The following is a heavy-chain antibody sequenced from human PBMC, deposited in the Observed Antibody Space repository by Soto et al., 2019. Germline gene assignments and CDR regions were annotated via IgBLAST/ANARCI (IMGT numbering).Heavy chain of an antibody. Sequence: SETLSLTCTVSGGSISSYYWSWIRQPPGKGLEWIGYIYYSGNTNYNPSLKSRVTISVDTSKNQFSLKLSSVTAADTAVYYCARHRRLGYYGSGSYVTTIDYYYYYGMDVWGQGTTVTVSS. CDR2: IYYSGNT. CDR1: GGSISSYY. V-gene: IGHV4-59*01. CDR3: ARHRRLGYYGSGSYVTTIDYYYYYGMDV. D-gene: IGHD3-10*01. J-gene: IGHJ6*02.